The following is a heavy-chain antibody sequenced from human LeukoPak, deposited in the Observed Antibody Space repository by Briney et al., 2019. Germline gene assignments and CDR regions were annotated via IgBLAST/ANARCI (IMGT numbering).Heavy chain of an antibody. Sequence: SETLSLTCAVYGGSFSGYYWSWIRQPPGKGLEWIGEINHSGSTNYNPSLKSRVTISVDTSKSQFSLALGSVTAADTAVYYCAREISGSYYNPLGYMDVWGKGTTVTVAS. D-gene: IGHD3-10*01. CDR2: INHSGST. V-gene: IGHV4-34*01. J-gene: IGHJ6*03. CDR3: AREISGSYYNPLGYMDV. CDR1: GGSFSGYY.